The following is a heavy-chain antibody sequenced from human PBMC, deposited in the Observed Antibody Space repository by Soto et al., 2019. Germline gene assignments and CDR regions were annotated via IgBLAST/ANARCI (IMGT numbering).Heavy chain of an antibody. J-gene: IGHJ5*02. D-gene: IGHD3-22*01. V-gene: IGHV1-18*01. CDR3: ARAPFPVYYYDNKSPRGWFDP. CDR2: ISAYNGNT. Sequence: GASVKVSCKASGYTFTSYGISWVRQAPGQGLEWMGWISAYNGNTNYAQKLQGRVTMTTDTSTSTAYMELRSLRSDDTAVYYCARAPFPVYYYDNKSPRGWFDPWGQGTLVTVSS. CDR1: GYTFTSYG.